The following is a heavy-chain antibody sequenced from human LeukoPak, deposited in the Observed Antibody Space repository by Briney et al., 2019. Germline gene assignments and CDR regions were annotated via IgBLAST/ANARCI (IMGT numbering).Heavy chain of an antibody. D-gene: IGHD6-19*01. Sequence: GGSLRLSCAASGFTFSSYWMYWVRHAPGKGLVWVSRINSDGSTTSYADSVKGRFTISRDNAKNTLYLQMNSLRVEDTAVYYCVRGDIAVADTFPFDYWGQGTLVTVSS. J-gene: IGHJ4*02. CDR2: INSDGSTT. V-gene: IGHV3-74*01. CDR3: VRGDIAVADTFPFDY. CDR1: GFTFSSYW.